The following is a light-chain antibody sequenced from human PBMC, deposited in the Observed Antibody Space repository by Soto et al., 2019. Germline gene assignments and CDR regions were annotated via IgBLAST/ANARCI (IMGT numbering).Light chain of an antibody. CDR2: AAS. V-gene: IGKV1-39*01. Sequence: DIQMTQSRSCLSACVGDRVTITCRESQSISSYLNWYQQKPGKAPKLLIYAASSLQSGVPSRFSGSGPGTDFTLTISSLQPEDFATYYCQQSYSTPISFGQGTRLEI. CDR1: QSISSY. J-gene: IGKJ5*01. CDR3: QQSYSTPIS.